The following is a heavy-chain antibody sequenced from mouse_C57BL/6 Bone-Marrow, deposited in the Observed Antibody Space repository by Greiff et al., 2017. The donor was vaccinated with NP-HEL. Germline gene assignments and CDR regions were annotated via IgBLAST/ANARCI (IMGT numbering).Heavy chain of an antibody. CDR3: VKWGVCSRWYFDV. CDR2: IYPGSGST. D-gene: IGHD1-3*01. Sequence: VQLQQPGAELVKPGASVKMSCKASGYTFTSYWITWVKQRPGQGLEWIGDIYPGSGSTNYNEKFKSKATLTVDTSSSTAYMQLSSLTSEDSAVYYCVKWGVCSRWYFDVWGTGTTVTVSS. CDR1: GYTFTSYW. J-gene: IGHJ1*03. V-gene: IGHV1-55*01.